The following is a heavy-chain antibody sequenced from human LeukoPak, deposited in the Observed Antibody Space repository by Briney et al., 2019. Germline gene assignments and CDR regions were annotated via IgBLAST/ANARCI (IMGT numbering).Heavy chain of an antibody. V-gene: IGHV1-69*05. D-gene: IGHD3-3*01. Sequence: SVKVSCKASGGTFSSYAISWVRQAPGQGLEWMGGIIPIFGTANYAQKFQGRVTITTDESTSTAYMELSSLRSEDTAVYYCARGLLEWLYFDYWGQGTLVTVFS. CDR3: ARGLLEWLYFDY. J-gene: IGHJ4*02. CDR2: IIPIFGTA. CDR1: GGTFSSYA.